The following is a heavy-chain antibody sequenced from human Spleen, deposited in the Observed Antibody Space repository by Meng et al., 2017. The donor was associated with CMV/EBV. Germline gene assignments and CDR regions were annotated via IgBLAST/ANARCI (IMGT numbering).Heavy chain of an antibody. D-gene: IGHD2-21*01. CDR3: ASFDHIPRRNYFDY. CDR1: AGSMSSGNYY. J-gene: IGHJ4*02. CDR2: IHHSGSA. V-gene: IGHV4-30-4*01. Sequence: QVQRQESGPGLVEPYQTLSLTGPASAGSMSSGNYYWSWIRQPPGKGLEWIGYIHHSGSAYYNPSLKSRVSISVDTSKNQFSLNLNSMTAADTAVYYCASFDHIPRRNYFDYWGQGTLVTVSS.